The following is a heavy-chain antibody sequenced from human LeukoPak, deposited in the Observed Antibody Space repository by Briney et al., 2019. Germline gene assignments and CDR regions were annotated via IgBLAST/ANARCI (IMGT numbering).Heavy chain of an antibody. CDR3: ASSTELTTVTTHVGGLLDP. CDR2: IIPILGIA. V-gene: IGHV1-69*04. J-gene: IGHJ5*02. D-gene: IGHD4-17*01. CDR1: GYTFTSYG. Sequence: ASVKVSCKASGYTFTSYGISWVRQAPGQGLEWMGRIIPILGIANYAQKFQGRVTITADKSTSTAYMELSSLRSEDTAVYYCASSTELTTVTTHVGGLLDPWGQGTLVTVSS.